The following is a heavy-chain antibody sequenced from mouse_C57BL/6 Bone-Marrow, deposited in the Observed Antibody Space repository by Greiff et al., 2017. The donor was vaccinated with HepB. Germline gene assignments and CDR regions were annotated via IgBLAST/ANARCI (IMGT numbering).Heavy chain of an antibody. CDR3: TTSSGYACAMDY. V-gene: IGHV1-36*01. D-gene: IGHD3-2*02. J-gene: IGHJ4*01. CDR2: VYPYNGGT. CDR1: GFTFTDYY. Sequence: VQLQQSGPVLVKPGPSVKISCKASGFTFTDYYMNWVKQSHGKSLEWIGLVYPYNGGTSYNQKFKGKATLTVDKSSSTAYMELSSLTSEDSAVYYCTTSSGYACAMDYWGQGTSVTVSS.